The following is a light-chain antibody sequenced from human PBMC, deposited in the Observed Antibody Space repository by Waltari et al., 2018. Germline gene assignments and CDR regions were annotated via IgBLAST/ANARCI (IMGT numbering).Light chain of an antibody. CDR2: EAS. CDR1: QNIGRY. V-gene: IGKV3-20*01. J-gene: IGKJ1*01. Sequence: EIVLTQSPGTLYLSPGERATLSCRASQNIGRYLVWYQQKPGQPPRLLIYEASRRATGIPDRFSGSGSGTDFSLTISRLEPEDFAVYYCQNHERLPATFGQGTKVEIK. CDR3: QNHERLPAT.